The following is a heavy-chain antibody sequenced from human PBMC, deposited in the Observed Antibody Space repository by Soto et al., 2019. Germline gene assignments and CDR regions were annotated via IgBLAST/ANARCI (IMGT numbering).Heavy chain of an antibody. D-gene: IGHD4-17*01. J-gene: IGHJ4*02. CDR1: GGTFSSYA. CDR3: ARDNLGAYGDYGSIDY. V-gene: IGHV1-69*01. Sequence: QVQLVQSGAEVKKPGSSVKVSCKASGGTFSSYAISWVRQAPGQGLEWMGGIIPIFGTADYAQKFQGRVTITADESTSTAYMELSSLRSEDTAVYYCARDNLGAYGDYGSIDYWGQGTLVTVSS. CDR2: IIPIFGTA.